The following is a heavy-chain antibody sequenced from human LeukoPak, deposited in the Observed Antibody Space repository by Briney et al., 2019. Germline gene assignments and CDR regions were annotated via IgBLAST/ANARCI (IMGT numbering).Heavy chain of an antibody. V-gene: IGHV3-30-3*01. Sequence: GGSLRLSCAASGFTFSSYAMHWVRQAPGKGLEWVAVISYDGSNKYYADSVKGRFTISRDNSKNTLYLQMNSLRAEDTAVYYCARDFYYDSSGYYYEESHWGQGTLVTVSS. J-gene: IGHJ4*02. CDR2: ISYDGSNK. CDR3: ARDFYYDSSGYYYEESH. CDR1: GFTFSSYA. D-gene: IGHD3-22*01.